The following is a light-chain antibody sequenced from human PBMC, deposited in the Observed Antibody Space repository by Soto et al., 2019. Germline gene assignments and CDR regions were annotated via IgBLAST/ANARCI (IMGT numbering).Light chain of an antibody. J-gene: IGLJ2*01. V-gene: IGLV1-40*01. CDR3: QSYDSSLNGVV. CDR1: SSNIGAGYD. Sequence: QSVLTQPPSVSGAPGQRVTISCTGSSSNIGAGYDVHWYQQLPGTAPKLLIYGNSNRPSGVPDRFSGSKSGTSASLAITGLLAEDEADSYCQSYDSSLNGVVFGGGTKLTVL. CDR2: GNS.